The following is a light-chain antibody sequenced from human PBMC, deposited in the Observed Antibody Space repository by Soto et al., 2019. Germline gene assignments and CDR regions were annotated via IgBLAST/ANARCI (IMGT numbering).Light chain of an antibody. V-gene: IGKV1-5*03. CDR1: QSISNW. Sequence: DIQMTQSPSTLSASVGDRVTITCRASQSISNWLAWYQQKPGKAPKLLIFKASTLESGVPSRFSGSGSGTESTLNISSLQPDDFATYHCQQYDTYPRTFGQGTKVEIK. CDR2: KAS. J-gene: IGKJ1*01. CDR3: QQYDTYPRT.